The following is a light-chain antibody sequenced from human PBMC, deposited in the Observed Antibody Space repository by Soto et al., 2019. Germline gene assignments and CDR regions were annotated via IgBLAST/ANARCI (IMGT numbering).Light chain of an antibody. J-gene: IGKJ1*01. CDR2: DAS. Sequence: EIVLTQSPCTLSLSPGERATLSCRASQSVSSSYLAWYQQKPGQAPRLLIYDASSRATGIPARFSGSGSGTDFTLTISSLEPEDFAVYYCQQRSNWPRTFGQGTKVDI. CDR3: QQRSNWPRT. CDR1: QSVSSSY. V-gene: IGKV3D-20*02.